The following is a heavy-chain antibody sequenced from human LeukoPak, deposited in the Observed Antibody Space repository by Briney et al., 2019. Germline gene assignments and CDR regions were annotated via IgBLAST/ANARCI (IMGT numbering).Heavy chain of an antibody. D-gene: IGHD2-2*01. CDR3: ARAGNIVVVPAALGSYMDV. CDR1: GYTFTSYD. CDR2: IIPIFGTA. Sequence: GASVKVSCKASGYTFTSYDINWVRQATGQGLEWMGGIIPIFGTANYAQKFQGRVTITADESTSTAYMELSSLRSEDTAVYYCARAGNIVVVPAALGSYMDVWGKGTTVTVSS. J-gene: IGHJ6*03. V-gene: IGHV1-69*13.